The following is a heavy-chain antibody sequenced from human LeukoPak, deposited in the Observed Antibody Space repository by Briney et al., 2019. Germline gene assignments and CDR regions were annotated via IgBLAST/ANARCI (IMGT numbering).Heavy chain of an antibody. D-gene: IGHD2-15*01. CDR2: IYYSGST. J-gene: IGHJ4*02. CDR3: ARQGMSRLPPDY. CDR1: GGSISSSSYY. Sequence: SETLSLTCTVSGGSISSSSYYWGWIRQPPGKGLEWIGSIYYSGSTYYNPSLKSRVTISVDTSKNQFSLRLSSVTAADTAVYYCARQGMSRLPPDYWGQGTLVTVSS. V-gene: IGHV4-39*01.